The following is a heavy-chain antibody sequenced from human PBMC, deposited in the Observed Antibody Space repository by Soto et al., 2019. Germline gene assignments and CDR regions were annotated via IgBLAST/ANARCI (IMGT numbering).Heavy chain of an antibody. Sequence: GGSLRLSCTASAFTFNTYSMNWVRQAPGKGLEWVSSISSSSRYIYYTDSVKGRFTVSRDNAKNSLYLQMNSLRAEDTAVYYCARDLAAVTGTFDSWGQGTLVTVSS. V-gene: IGHV3-21*06. CDR1: AFTFNTYS. D-gene: IGHD6-19*01. CDR2: ISSSSRYI. J-gene: IGHJ4*02. CDR3: ARDLAAVTGTFDS.